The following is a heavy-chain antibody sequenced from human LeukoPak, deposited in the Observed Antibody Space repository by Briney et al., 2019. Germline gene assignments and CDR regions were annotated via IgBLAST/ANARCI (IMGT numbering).Heavy chain of an antibody. Sequence: GGSLRLSCAASGFTFDHYAMHWVRQAPGKGPEWVSLVSVNADSTYYADSVRGRFTISRDNNNNSLYLQMHSLRTDDTALYYCVKGVVYDSSGYFHLDYWGQGTLDTVSS. CDR1: GFTFDHYA. J-gene: IGHJ4*02. V-gene: IGHV3-43*02. CDR3: VKGVVYDSSGYFHLDY. CDR2: VSVNADST. D-gene: IGHD3-22*01.